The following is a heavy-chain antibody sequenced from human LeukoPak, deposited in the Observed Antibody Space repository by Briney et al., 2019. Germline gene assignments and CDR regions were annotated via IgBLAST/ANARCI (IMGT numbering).Heavy chain of an antibody. D-gene: IGHD6-19*01. CDR1: GFALNNYC. V-gene: IGHV3-48*01. CDR3: ARDKANYGWYYFDS. J-gene: IGHJ4*02. CDR2: IDSRGNTI. Sequence: GGSLRLSCAASGFALNNYCMNWVRQAPGKGLEWISYIDSRGNTIHYADSVKGRFTVSRDNAKNSLYLQINSLRAEDTAVYFCARDKANYGWYYFDSWGQGTLVTVSS.